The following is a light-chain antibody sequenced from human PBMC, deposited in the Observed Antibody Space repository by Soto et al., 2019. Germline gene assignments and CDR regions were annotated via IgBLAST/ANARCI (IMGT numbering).Light chain of an antibody. CDR2: DAS. CDR3: QQRSNWPWT. V-gene: IGKV3-11*01. J-gene: IGKJ1*01. CDR1: QSVSSY. Sequence: EIVLTQSPATLSLSPGERATLSCRASQSVSSYLAWYQQKPGQAPRLLIYDASNRATGIPARFSGSGSGTDFPLTISSLEPEDFAVYYCQQRSNWPWTFGPGTKVEIK.